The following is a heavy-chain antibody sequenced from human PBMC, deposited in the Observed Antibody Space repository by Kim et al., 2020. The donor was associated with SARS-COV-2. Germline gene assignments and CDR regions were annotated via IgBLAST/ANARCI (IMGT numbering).Heavy chain of an antibody. V-gene: IGHV3-30*04. CDR2: ISYDGSNK. CDR3: ARGITLDY. J-gene: IGHJ4*02. Sequence: GGSLRLSCAASGFTFSSYAMHWVRQAPGKGLEWVAVISYDGSNKYYADSVKGRFTISRDNSKNTLYLQMNSLRAEDTAVYYCARGITLDYWGQGTLVTVS. D-gene: IGHD1-20*01. CDR1: GFTFSSYA.